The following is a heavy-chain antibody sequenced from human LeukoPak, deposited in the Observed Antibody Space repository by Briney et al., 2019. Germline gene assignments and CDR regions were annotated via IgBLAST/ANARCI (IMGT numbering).Heavy chain of an antibody. V-gene: IGHV4-39*07. Sequence: PSETLSLTCTVSGGSISSSSYYWGWIRQPPGKGLEWIGNIYYSGSTYYNPSLKSRVTISVDTSKNQFSLKLSSVTAADTAVYYCAGGDNYYYYVMDVWGQGTTVTVSS. CDR1: GGSISSSSYY. D-gene: IGHD2-15*01. CDR3: AGGDNYYYYVMDV. J-gene: IGHJ6*02. CDR2: IYYSGST.